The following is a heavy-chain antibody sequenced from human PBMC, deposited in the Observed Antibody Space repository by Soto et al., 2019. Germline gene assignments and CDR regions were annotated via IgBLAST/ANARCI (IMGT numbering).Heavy chain of an antibody. Sequence: GGSLRLSCAASGFTFSIYSMNWVRQAPEKGLEWVSSISSSSYIYYADSVKGRFTISRDNAKNSLYLQMNTLRAEDTAVYYCARSPGRDGYNNFDYWGQGTLVT. CDR3: ARSPGRDGYNNFDY. CDR2: ISSSSYI. V-gene: IGHV3-21*01. CDR1: GFTFSIYS. J-gene: IGHJ4*02. D-gene: IGHD1-1*01.